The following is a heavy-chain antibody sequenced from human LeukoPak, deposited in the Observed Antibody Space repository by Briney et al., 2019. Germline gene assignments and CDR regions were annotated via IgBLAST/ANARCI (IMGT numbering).Heavy chain of an antibody. V-gene: IGHV4-39*01. D-gene: IGHD1-26*01. J-gene: IGHJ3*01. CDR3: ARPGGYPYAFDL. CDR1: GGSISSSSYY. Sequence: SETLSLTCTVSGGSISSSSYYWGWIRQPPGKGLEWIGSIYYSGSTYYNPSLKSRVTISVDTSKNQFSPKLSSVTAAQRSVYYRARPGGYPYAFDLWGQGTTVTVSS. CDR2: IYYSGST.